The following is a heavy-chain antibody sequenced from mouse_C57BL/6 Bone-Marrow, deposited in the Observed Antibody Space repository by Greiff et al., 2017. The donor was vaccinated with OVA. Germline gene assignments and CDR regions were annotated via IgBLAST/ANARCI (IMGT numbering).Heavy chain of an antibody. V-gene: IGHV1-76*01. J-gene: IGHJ2*01. Sequence: VQLQQSGAELVRPGASVKLSCKASGYTFTDYYINWVKQRPGQGLEWIARIYPGSGNTYYNEKFKGKATLTADKSSSTAYMELRSLTSEDSAVYFCARYYYGEGYWGQGTTLTVSS. D-gene: IGHD1-1*01. CDR1: GYTFTDYY. CDR3: ARYYYGEGY. CDR2: IYPGSGNT.